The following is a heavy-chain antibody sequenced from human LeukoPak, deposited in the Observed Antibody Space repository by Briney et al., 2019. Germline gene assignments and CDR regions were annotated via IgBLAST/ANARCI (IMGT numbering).Heavy chain of an antibody. CDR1: GGSFSGYC. J-gene: IGHJ5*02. Sequence: SETLSLTCAVYGGSFSGYCWSWIRQPPGKGLEWIGEINHSGSTNYNPSLKSRVTISVDTSKNQFSLKLSSVTAADTAVYYCARGRGYCSSTSCYLRFDPWGQGTLVTVSS. V-gene: IGHV4-34*01. D-gene: IGHD2-2*01. CDR3: ARGRGYCSSTSCYLRFDP. CDR2: INHSGST.